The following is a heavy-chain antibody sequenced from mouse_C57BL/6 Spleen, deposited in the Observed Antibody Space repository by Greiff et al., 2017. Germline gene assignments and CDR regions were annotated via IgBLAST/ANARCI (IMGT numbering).Heavy chain of an antibody. CDR1: GFSLTSYA. D-gene: IGHD1-1*01. CDR3: ARNLDYGSRAWFAY. J-gene: IGHJ3*01. CDR2: IWTGGGT. Sequence: VKLMESGPGLVAPSQSLSITCTVSGFSLTSYAISWVRQPPGKGLEWLGVIWTGGGTNYNSALKSRLSISKDNSKSQVFLKMNSLQTDDTARYYCARNLDYGSRAWFAYWGQGTLVTVSA. V-gene: IGHV2-9-1*01.